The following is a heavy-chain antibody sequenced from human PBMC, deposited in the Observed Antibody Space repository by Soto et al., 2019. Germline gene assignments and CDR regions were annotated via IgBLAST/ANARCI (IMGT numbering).Heavy chain of an antibody. Sequence: GGSLRLSCASSGFSFIGYNMNWVRQAPGKGLEWVSSISGDSNYIYYADSVQGRFTISRDNAKNSVYLQMNSLRAEDTAVYYCARVVYFDRSAYGLWGQGTMVTVSS. D-gene: IGHD3-22*01. CDR2: ISGDSNYI. CDR1: GFSFIGYN. CDR3: ARVVYFDRSAYGL. J-gene: IGHJ3*01. V-gene: IGHV3-21*01.